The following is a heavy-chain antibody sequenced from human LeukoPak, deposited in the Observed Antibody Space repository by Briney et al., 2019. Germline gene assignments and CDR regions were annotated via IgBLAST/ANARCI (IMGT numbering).Heavy chain of an antibody. J-gene: IGHJ4*02. CDR2: INPNSGGT. CDR3: ARDLTTVTWGRFDY. CDR1: GYTFTGYY. V-gene: IGHV1-2*02. Sequence: VASVKVSCKASGYTFTGYYMHWVRQAPGQGLEWIGWINPNSGGTNYAQKFQGRVTMTRDTSISTAYMELSRLRSDDTAVYYCARDLTTVTWGRFDYWGQGTLVTVSS. D-gene: IGHD4-17*01.